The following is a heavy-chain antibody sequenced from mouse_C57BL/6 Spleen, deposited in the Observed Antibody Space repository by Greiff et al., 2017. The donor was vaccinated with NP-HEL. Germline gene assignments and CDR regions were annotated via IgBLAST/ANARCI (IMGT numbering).Heavy chain of an antibody. J-gene: IGHJ2*01. CDR1: GFTFSSYT. V-gene: IGHV5-9*01. D-gene: IGHD1-1*01. CDR3: ARRFYYFGSGYDYFDY. CDR2: ISGGGGNT. Sequence: EVMLVESGGGLVKPGGSLKLSCAASGFTFSSYTMSWVRQTPEKRLERVATISGGGGNTYYPDSVKGRFTISRDNAKNTLYLQVSSLRSEDTALYYCARRFYYFGSGYDYFDYWGQGTTLTVSS.